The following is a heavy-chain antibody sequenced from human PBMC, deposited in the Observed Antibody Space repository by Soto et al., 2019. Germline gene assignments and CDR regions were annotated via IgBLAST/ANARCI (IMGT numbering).Heavy chain of an antibody. J-gene: IGHJ5*02. CDR2: ISGSGGST. CDR1: GFTFSSYA. D-gene: IGHD3-22*01. CDR3: AKSLYYYDSSGPGKSNWFDP. Sequence: PVGSLRLSCAASGFTFSSYAMSWVRQAPGKGLEWVSAISGSGGSTYYADSVKGRFTISRDNSKNTLYLQMNSLRAEDTAVYYCAKSLYYYDSSGPGKSNWFDPWGQGTLVTVSS. V-gene: IGHV3-23*01.